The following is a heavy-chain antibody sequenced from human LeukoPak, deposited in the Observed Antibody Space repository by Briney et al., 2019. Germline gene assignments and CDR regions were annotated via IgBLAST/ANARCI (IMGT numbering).Heavy chain of an antibody. CDR3: ARDRRGVNYFDY. CDR1: GFTVSSNY. D-gene: IGHD3-10*01. J-gene: IGHJ4*02. Sequence: GGSLRLSCAAPGFTVSSNYMSWVRQAPGKGLEWVSVIYSGGSTYYADSVKGRFTISRDNSKNTLYLQMNSLRAEDTAVYYCARDRRGVNYFDYWGQGTLVTVSS. CDR2: IYSGGST. V-gene: IGHV3-66*02.